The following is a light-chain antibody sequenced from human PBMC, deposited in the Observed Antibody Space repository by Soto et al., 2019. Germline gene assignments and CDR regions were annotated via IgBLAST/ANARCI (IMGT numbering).Light chain of an antibody. V-gene: IGLV1-40*01. CDR1: SSNIGAGYD. CDR2: GNN. CDR3: HSYDRSLSGSV. J-gene: IGLJ3*02. Sequence: QLVLTQPPLVSGAPGQRVTISCSGGSSNIGAGYDVHWYQQLPETPPKLLIYGNNIRPSGVPDRFSGSKSGTSASLAITGLQAEDEADYYCHSYDRSLSGSVFGGGTKLTVL.